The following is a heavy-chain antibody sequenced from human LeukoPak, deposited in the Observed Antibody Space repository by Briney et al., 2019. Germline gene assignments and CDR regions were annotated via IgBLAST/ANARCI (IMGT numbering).Heavy chain of an antibody. CDR2: ISYDGSNK. V-gene: IGHV3-30*03. CDR3: ARGKARREGYYFDY. D-gene: IGHD6-13*01. Sequence: GGSLRLSCAASGFTFSSYGMHWVRQAPGKGLEWVALISYDGSNKYYADSVKGRFTISRDNSKNTLYLQMNSLRAEDTAVYYCARGKARREGYYFDYWGQGTLVTVSS. J-gene: IGHJ4*02. CDR1: GFTFSSYG.